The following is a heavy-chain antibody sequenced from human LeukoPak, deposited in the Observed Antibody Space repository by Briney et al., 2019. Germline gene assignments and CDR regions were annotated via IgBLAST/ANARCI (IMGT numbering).Heavy chain of an antibody. CDR1: GYTFTGYY. CDR3: ARHYYGSGGFGY. V-gene: IGHV1-2*02. J-gene: IGHJ4*02. D-gene: IGHD3-10*01. Sequence: VASVKVSCKASGYTFTGYYMHWVRQAPGQGLEWMGWINPNSGGTNYAQKFQGRVTMTRDTSISTAYMELSRLRSDDTAVYYCARHYYGSGGFGYWGQGTLVTVSS. CDR2: INPNSGGT.